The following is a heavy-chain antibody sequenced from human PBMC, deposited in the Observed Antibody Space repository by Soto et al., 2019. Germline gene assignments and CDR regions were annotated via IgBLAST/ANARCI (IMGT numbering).Heavy chain of an antibody. D-gene: IGHD3-10*01. CDR2: IYHSGSK. Sequence: QVQLQESGPGLVKPSGTLSLTCTVSGGSIFSSSWWSWVRQPPGKGLEWIGEIYHSGSKNYDPSLKSRVTISVDKSKNQFSLKLTSVTAADTAIYYCARERYGSGSPFDSGGQGTLVTVSS. J-gene: IGHJ4*02. V-gene: IGHV4-4*02. CDR1: GGSIFSSSW. CDR3: ARERYGSGSPFDS.